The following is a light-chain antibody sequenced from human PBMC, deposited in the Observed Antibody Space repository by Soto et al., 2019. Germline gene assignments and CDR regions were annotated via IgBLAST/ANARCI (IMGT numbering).Light chain of an antibody. J-gene: IGLJ1*01. V-gene: IGLV2-8*01. CDR1: SSDVGGYNY. CDR2: EVS. Sequence: ALTQPPSASGSPGQSVTISCTGTSSDVGGYNYVSWYQQHPGKAPKLMIYEVSKRPSGVPDRFSGSKSGNTASLTVSGLQAEDEADYFCSSYAGSNKPSYVFGTGTKVTVL. CDR3: SSYAGSNKPSYV.